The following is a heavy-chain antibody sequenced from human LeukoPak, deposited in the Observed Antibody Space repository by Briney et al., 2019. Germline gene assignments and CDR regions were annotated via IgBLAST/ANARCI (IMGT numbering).Heavy chain of an antibody. V-gene: IGHV3-21*01. J-gene: IGHJ4*02. Sequence: GGSLRLSCAASGFTFSSYSMNWVRQAPGKGLDWVSSISSSSSYIYYADSVKGRFTISRDNAKNSLYLQMNSLRAEDTAVYYCARDMIGAPYYFDYWGQGTLVTVSS. CDR3: ARDMIGAPYYFDY. CDR1: GFTFSSYS. D-gene: IGHD3-16*01. CDR2: ISSSSSYI.